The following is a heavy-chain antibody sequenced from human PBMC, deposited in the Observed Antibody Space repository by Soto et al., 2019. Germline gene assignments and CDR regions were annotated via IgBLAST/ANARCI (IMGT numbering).Heavy chain of an antibody. CDR3: AGGNDYAKIGY. CDR1: GGSISSRCYY. Sequence: PSETLSLTGTVCGGSISSRCYYCSWIRQFPGKGLEWIGYISYSESTDYNPSLKSRVTISADTPKNQFSLKLSSVTAADTAVYYCAGGNDYAKIGYLGEGAQLTVSS. D-gene: IGHD4-17*01. V-gene: IGHV4-31*03. J-gene: IGHJ4*02. CDR2: ISYSEST.